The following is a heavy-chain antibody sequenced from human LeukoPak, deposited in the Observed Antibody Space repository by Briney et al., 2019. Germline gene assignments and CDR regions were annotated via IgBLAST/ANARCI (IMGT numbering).Heavy chain of an antibody. Sequence: ASVKASCKASGYTFTGYYMHWVRQAPGLGHEWMGWINPNSGGTNYAQKFQGRVTMTRDTSISTAYMELSRLRSDDTAVYYCARQFLWFGELFDAFDTWGQGTMVTVSS. CDR3: ARQFLWFGELFDAFDT. CDR2: INPNSGGT. J-gene: IGHJ3*02. CDR1: GYTFTGYY. D-gene: IGHD3-10*01. V-gene: IGHV1-2*02.